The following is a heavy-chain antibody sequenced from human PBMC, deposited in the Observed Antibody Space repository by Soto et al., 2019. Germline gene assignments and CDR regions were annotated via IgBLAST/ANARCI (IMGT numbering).Heavy chain of an antibody. CDR2: IIPILGIA. D-gene: IGHD3-22*01. CDR3: ARDELHYYDSSGLPNWFDP. CDR1: GGTFSSYT. Sequence: QVQLVQSGAEVKKPGSSVKVSCKASGGTFSSYTISWVRQAPGQGLEWMGRIIPILGIANYAQKFQGRVTVTSAKSTSTAYMERRSLGSEDTAVYSCARDELHYYDSSGLPNWFDPWGQGTLVTVSS. V-gene: IGHV1-69*08. J-gene: IGHJ5*02.